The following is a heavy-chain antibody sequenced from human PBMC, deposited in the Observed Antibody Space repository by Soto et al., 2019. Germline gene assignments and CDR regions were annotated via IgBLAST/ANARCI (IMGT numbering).Heavy chain of an antibody. CDR3: ASLQDIVVVPAATNFDY. CDR2: IYYSGST. CDR1: GGSISSSSYY. J-gene: IGHJ4*02. V-gene: IGHV4-39*01. D-gene: IGHD2-2*01. Sequence: SETLSLTCTVSGGSISSSSYYWGWIRQPPGKGLEWIGSIYYSGSTYYNPSLKSRVTISVDTSKNQFSLKLSSVTAADTAVYYCASLQDIVVVPAATNFDYWGQGTLVTVSS.